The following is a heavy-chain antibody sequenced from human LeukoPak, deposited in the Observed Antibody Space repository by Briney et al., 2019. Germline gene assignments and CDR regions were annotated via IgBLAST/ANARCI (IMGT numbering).Heavy chain of an antibody. CDR2: INHSGST. V-gene: IGHV4-34*01. D-gene: IGHD4-23*01. Sequence: PSETLSLTCAVYGGSFSGYYWSWIRQPPGKGLEWIGEINHSGSTNYNPSLKSRVTISVDTSKNQFPLKLSSVTAADTAVYYCARGGNSLHYWGQGTLVTVSS. J-gene: IGHJ4*02. CDR1: GGSFSGYY. CDR3: ARGGNSLHY.